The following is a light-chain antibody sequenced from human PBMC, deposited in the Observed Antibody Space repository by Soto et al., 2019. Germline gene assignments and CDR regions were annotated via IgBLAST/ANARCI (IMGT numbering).Light chain of an antibody. V-gene: IGKV3-11*01. CDR3: QQRRNWPPKT. Sequence: EIVLTQSPGTLSLSPGERATLSCRASQSVSSYLAWYQQKPGQAPRLLIYDASNRATGIPARFSGSGSGTDFTLTISSLEPEDFAVYYCQQRRNWPPKTLGPGTKVDIK. CDR1: QSVSSY. J-gene: IGKJ3*01. CDR2: DAS.